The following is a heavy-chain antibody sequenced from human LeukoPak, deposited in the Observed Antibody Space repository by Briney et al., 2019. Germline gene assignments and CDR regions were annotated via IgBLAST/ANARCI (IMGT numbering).Heavy chain of an antibody. CDR1: GYTFAGND. CDR3: ARGVDSVDY. D-gene: IGHD2-8*01. V-gene: IGHV1-18*01. CDR2: ISAYNGNT. J-gene: IGHJ4*02. Sequence: ASVKVSCKASGYTFAGNDVTWVRQAPGQGLEWMGGISAYNGNTNFAQKLQGRVTMTTDTSTSTAYMQLRSLTSDDTAVYYCARGVDSVDYWGQGTLVTVSS.